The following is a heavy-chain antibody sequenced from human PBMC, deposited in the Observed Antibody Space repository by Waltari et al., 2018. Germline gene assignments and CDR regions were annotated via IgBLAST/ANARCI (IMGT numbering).Heavy chain of an antibody. D-gene: IGHD5-12*01. Sequence: QLVQSGAEVKKPGSSVKVSCKASGGTFSNFAISGGRQAPGQGLEWMGKNIPIFGTTAYAQKFKGRVTITADEHGSTSTAYMELSRLTSEDTAIYYCTRDLPSGYDSYWFDPWGQGTLVTVSS. J-gene: IGHJ5*02. CDR3: TRDLPSGYDSYWFDP. V-gene: IGHV1-69*18. CDR1: GGTFSNFA. CDR2: NIPIFGTT.